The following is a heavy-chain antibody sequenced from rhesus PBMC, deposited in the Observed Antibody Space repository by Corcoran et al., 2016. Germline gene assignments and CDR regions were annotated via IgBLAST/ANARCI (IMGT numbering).Heavy chain of an antibody. CDR3: ARPRGYSGYSPFDY. D-gene: IGHD5-30*01. Sequence: QLQLQESGPGLVKPSENLSLTCAVSGGSISIHWWRWIRPPPGTGLEWIGRISGSGGSTSYNPSLKSRVTISTDTSKNQFSLKLSSVTAADTAVYYCARPRGYSGYSPFDYWGQGVLVTVSS. CDR2: ISGSGGST. J-gene: IGHJ4*01. CDR1: GGSISIHW. V-gene: IGHV4-173*01.